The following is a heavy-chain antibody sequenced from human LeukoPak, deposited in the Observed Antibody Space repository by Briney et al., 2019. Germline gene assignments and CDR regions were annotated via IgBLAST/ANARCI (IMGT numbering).Heavy chain of an antibody. J-gene: IGHJ4*02. CDR1: GGSFSGYY. CDR2: IYYSGST. Sequence: PSETLSLTCAVYGGSFSGYYWSWIRQPPGKGLEWIGSIYYSGSTYYNPSLKSRVTISVDTSKNQFSLKLSSVTAADTAVYYCARYYNWNYYFDYWGQGTLVTVSS. V-gene: IGHV4-34*01. D-gene: IGHD1-20*01. CDR3: ARYYNWNYYFDY.